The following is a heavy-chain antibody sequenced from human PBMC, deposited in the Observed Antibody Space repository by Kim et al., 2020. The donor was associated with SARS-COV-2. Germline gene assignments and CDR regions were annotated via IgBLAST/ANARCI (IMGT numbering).Heavy chain of an antibody. Sequence: RKQRVTISVDTSKNQFALKLSSVTAADAAVYYCARDLGGDYTYYYGMDVWGQGTTVTVSS. CDR3: ARDLGGDYTYYYGMDV. V-gene: IGHV4-31*02. D-gene: IGHD4-17*01. J-gene: IGHJ6*02.